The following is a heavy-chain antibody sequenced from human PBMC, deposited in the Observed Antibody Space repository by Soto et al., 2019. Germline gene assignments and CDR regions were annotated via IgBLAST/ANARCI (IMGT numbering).Heavy chain of an antibody. CDR2: IIPIFGTA. CDR1: GGTFSSYA. CDR3: ARDIVVVPAAVNWFDP. Sequence: SVKVSCKASGGTFSSYAISWVRQAPGQGLEWMGGIIPIFGTANYAQKFQGRVTITADESTSTAYMELSSLRSEDTAVYYCARDIVVVPAAVNWFDPWGQGTLVTVSS. V-gene: IGHV1-69*13. J-gene: IGHJ5*02. D-gene: IGHD2-2*01.